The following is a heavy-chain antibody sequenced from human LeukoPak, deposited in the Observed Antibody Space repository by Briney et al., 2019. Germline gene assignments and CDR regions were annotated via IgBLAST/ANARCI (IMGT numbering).Heavy chain of an antibody. Sequence: GGSLRLSCAASGFTFSSYWMSWVRQAPGKGLEWVANIKQDGSEKYYVDSVKGRFTISRDNAKNSLYVQMNTLRAEDAAVYYCARVDFYGSGTFDYWGQGTLVTVSS. CDR1: GFTFSSYW. D-gene: IGHD3-10*01. CDR2: IKQDGSEK. V-gene: IGHV3-7*01. J-gene: IGHJ4*02. CDR3: ARVDFYGSGTFDY.